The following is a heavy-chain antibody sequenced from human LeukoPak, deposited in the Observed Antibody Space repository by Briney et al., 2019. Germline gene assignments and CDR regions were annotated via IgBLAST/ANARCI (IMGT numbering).Heavy chain of an antibody. CDR2: ISYDGYDK. Sequence: GGSLRLSCAASGFTFNDYALYWVRQAPGKGLEWVTLISYDGYDKSYADSVRGRFTISRDNSRNTLCLQMDSLRSEDTAVYYCARVFSPVVDSTGYKIGYWGRGTLVTVSS. V-gene: IGHV3-30-3*01. CDR3: ARVFSPVVDSTGYKIGY. CDR1: GFTFNDYA. D-gene: IGHD1-1*01. J-gene: IGHJ4*02.